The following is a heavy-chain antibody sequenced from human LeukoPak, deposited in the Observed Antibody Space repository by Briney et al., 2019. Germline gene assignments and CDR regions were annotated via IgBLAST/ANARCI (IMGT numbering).Heavy chain of an antibody. Sequence: SVKVSCKASGSTFSSYAISWVRQAPGQGLEWMGRIIPILGIPNYAQKFQGRVTITADKSTTTAYMELSSLRSEDTAVYYCATEAIVVVTARDYWYFDLWGRGTLVTVSS. D-gene: IGHD2-21*02. CDR1: GSTFSSYA. J-gene: IGHJ2*01. CDR2: IIPILGIP. CDR3: ATEAIVVVTARDYWYFDL. V-gene: IGHV1-69*04.